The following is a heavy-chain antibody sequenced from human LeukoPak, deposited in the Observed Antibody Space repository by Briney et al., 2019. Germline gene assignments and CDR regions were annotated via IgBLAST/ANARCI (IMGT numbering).Heavy chain of an antibody. D-gene: IGHD6-13*01. CDR2: MYHSGST. Sequence: SETLSLTCAVSGGSISSSNWWSWVRQPPVQGLEWIGEMYHSGSTNYNPSLKSRVTISVDKSKNQFSLKLSSVTAADTAVYYCARPNSNRIAAAGTDYYYGMDVWGQGTTVTVSS. J-gene: IGHJ6*02. CDR3: ARPNSNRIAAAGTDYYYGMDV. CDR1: GGSISSSNW. V-gene: IGHV4-4*02.